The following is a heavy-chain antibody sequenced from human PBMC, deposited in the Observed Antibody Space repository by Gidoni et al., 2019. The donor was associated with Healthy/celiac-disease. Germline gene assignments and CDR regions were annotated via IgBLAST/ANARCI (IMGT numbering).Heavy chain of an antibody. CDR1: GGSISSYY. D-gene: IGHD5-18*01. Sequence: QVQLQESGPGLVNPSETLSLTCTVSGGSISSYYWCWIRQPPGKGLEWIGYIYSSGNTNYNPSLKSRVTISVDTSKNQYSLKLSAVTAADTAVYYCASLLGYSYGSYYMDVWGKGTTVTVSS. V-gene: IGHV4-59*08. J-gene: IGHJ6*03. CDR3: ASLLGYSYGSYYMDV. CDR2: IYSSGNT.